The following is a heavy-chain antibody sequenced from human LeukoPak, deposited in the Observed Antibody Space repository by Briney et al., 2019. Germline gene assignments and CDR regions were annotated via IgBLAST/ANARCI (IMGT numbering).Heavy chain of an antibody. V-gene: IGHV3-49*04. Sequence: PGRSLRLSCTTSGFTFGDYAMSWVRQAPGKGPQWVGFIRGKAYGGTTEYAASVKGRFTISRDELKSIAYLQMNSLKTEDTAVYYCTRDGGLLRGTLGGDFDYWGQGTLVTVSS. D-gene: IGHD2-21*02. CDR1: GFTFGDYA. CDR2: IRGKAYGGTT. CDR3: TRDGGLLRGTLGGDFDY. J-gene: IGHJ4*02.